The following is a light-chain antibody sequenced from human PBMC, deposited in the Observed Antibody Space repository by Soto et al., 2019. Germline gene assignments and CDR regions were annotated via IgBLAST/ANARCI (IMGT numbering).Light chain of an antibody. CDR2: DVS. CDR1: SSDVGGHNY. J-gene: IGLJ1*01. V-gene: IGLV2-14*01. CDR3: SSYTGSSTHV. Sequence: QSALTQPASVSGSPGQSIPISCTGTSSDVGGHNYVSWYQQHPGKAPKLMIYDVSNRPSGVSNRFSGSKSGNTASLTISGLQAEDEADYYCSSYTGSSTHVFGTGTKVPVL.